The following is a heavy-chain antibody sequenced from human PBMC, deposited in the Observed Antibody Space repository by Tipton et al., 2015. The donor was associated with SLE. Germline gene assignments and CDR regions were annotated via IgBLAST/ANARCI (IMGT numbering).Heavy chain of an antibody. CDR2: IYYSGST. D-gene: IGHD3-22*01. J-gene: IGHJ3*02. Sequence: LRLSCTVSGGSISSSCYYWGWIRQPPGKGLEWIGSIYYSGSTYYNPSLKSRVTISVDTSKNQFSLKLSPVTAADTAVYYCARQDRDDYDSSGAFDIWGQGTMVTVSS. V-gene: IGHV4-39*07. CDR3: ARQDRDDYDSSGAFDI. CDR1: GGSISSSCYY.